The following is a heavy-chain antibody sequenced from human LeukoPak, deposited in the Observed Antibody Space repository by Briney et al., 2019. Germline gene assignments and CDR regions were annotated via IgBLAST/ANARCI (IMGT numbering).Heavy chain of an antibody. Sequence: SETLSLTCTVSGGSISSSSYYWGWIRQPPGKGLEWIGSIYYGGNTYYNPSLKSRVTISVDTSKNKVSLNLGSVTAADTAVYYCARSPSYHYDSWGQGTLVTVSS. CDR3: ARSPSYHYDS. V-gene: IGHV4-39*07. D-gene: IGHD3-16*02. CDR1: GGSISSSSYY. J-gene: IGHJ4*02. CDR2: IYYGGNT.